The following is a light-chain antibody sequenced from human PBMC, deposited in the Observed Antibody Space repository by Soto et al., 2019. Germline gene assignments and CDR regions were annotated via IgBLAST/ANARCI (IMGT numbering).Light chain of an antibody. J-gene: IGKJ1*01. V-gene: IGKV3-20*01. Sequence: EIVLTQSPGTLSLSPGERATLSCRASQSVNSKYLAWYQRKPGQAPRLLIYGASNRATDIPYRFSASGSGTDFTLNITRLEAEDFAVYYCQHYDSTPPTFGQGTKVEVK. CDR1: QSVNSKY. CDR3: QHYDSTPPT. CDR2: GAS.